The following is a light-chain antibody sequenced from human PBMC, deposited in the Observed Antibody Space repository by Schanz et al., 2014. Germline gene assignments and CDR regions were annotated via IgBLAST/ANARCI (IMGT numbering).Light chain of an antibody. CDR2: DAS. CDR3: QQRSNWPPGFT. V-gene: IGKV3-11*01. J-gene: IGKJ4*01. CDR1: QSVSSY. Sequence: EIVMTQSPATLSVSPGERATLSCRASQSVSSYLAWYQQKPGQAPRLLIYDASNRATGIPARFSGSGSGTDFTLTISSLEPEDFAVYYCQQRSNWPPGFTFGGGTKVEIK.